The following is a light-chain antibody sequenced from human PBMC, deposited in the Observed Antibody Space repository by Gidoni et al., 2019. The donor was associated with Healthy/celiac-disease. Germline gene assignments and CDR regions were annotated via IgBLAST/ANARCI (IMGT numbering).Light chain of an antibody. V-gene: IGKV1-39*01. Sequence: DIQITQSPSSLSASVGDRVTITCRASQSISSYLNLYQQKPGKAPKLLIYAASSLQSGVPSRFSGSGSGTDFTLTISSLQPEDFATYYWQQSYSTSVTFGQGTKVEIK. CDR2: AAS. J-gene: IGKJ1*01. CDR3: QQSYSTSVT. CDR1: QSISSY.